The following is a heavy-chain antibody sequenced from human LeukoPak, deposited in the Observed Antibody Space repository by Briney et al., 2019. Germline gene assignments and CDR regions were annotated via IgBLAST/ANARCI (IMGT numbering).Heavy chain of an antibody. CDR1: GNTFSGHY. V-gene: IGHV1-2*02. CDR3: ARTAGYGYLAF. D-gene: IGHD5-18*01. Sequence: ASVKVSCKASGNTFSGHYMHWVRQAPGQGLEWMGWLDPNSGGTNYAQKFQGRVSMTRDTSISTDYMELSRLRSDDTAVYYCARTAGYGYLAFWGQGTLVTVSS. J-gene: IGHJ4*02. CDR2: LDPNSGGT.